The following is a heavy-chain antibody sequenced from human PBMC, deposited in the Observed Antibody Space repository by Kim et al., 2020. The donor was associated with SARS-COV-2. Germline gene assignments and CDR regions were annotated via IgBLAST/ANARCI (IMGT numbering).Heavy chain of an antibody. CDR3: ATVPRCFGLGMDV. J-gene: IGHJ6*02. D-gene: IGHD3-9*01. V-gene: IGHV3-23*01. Sequence: ADPGRGRLTISRDHSKNAVFMQMTSLRAEDTAVYYCATVPRCFGLGMDVWGQGTTVTVSS.